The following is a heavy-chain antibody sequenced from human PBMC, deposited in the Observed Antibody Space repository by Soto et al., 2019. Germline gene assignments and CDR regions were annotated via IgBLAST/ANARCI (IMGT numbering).Heavy chain of an antibody. V-gene: IGHV5-51*01. CDR2: IYPGDSDT. Sequence: PAESLKISYKASGYSFTSYWIGWVRQLPGKGLEWMGIIYPGDSDTRYSPSFQGPVTTSADKSISTAYLQWSSLKASDTAMYSCARRVLNYYDSSGGYGMDVWGQGTTVTVSS. CDR3: ARRVLNYYDSSGGYGMDV. J-gene: IGHJ6*02. CDR1: GYSFTSYW. D-gene: IGHD3-22*01.